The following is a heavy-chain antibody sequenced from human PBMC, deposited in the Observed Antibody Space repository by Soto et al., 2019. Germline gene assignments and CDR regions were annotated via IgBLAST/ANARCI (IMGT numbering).Heavy chain of an antibody. CDR1: GGSIRSHY. Sequence: SETLSLTCTVSGGSIRSHYRSWIRQPAGKGLEWIGRIYSSGSTDYNPSLKSRVTMSVDTSKNQFSLKLNSVTAADTAVYYCARDPPGITVPGSIVYFDSWGQGTLVTVSS. CDR3: ARDPPGITVPGSIVYFDS. J-gene: IGHJ4*02. D-gene: IGHD6-19*01. CDR2: IYSSGST. V-gene: IGHV4-4*07.